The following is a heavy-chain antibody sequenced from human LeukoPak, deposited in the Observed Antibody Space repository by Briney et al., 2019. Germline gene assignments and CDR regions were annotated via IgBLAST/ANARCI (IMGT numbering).Heavy chain of an antibody. D-gene: IGHD1-26*01. Sequence: SETLSLTCSVSGDSISYFYWSWIRQAAGKGLEWIGRISGSGSTDYNASLKSRVTISIDTSKNQFSLRLNSVTAADTAMYYCAKSGGYGLIDYWGQGTLVTVSS. V-gene: IGHV4-4*07. CDR2: ISGSGST. J-gene: IGHJ4*02. CDR1: GDSISYFY. CDR3: AKSGGYGLIDY.